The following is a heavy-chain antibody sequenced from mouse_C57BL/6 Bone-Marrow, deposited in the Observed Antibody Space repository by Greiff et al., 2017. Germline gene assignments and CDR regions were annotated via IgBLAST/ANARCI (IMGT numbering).Heavy chain of an antibody. CDR2: IYTGSGTT. CDR3: GGPRAMDY. CDR1: GYSFTSYY. Sequence: VQLQQSGPELVKPGASVKISCKASGYSFTSYYIHWVKQRPGQGLEWIGWIYTGSGTTKYNEKFKGKATLTADTSSSTAYTQLSSLTSEDSAVYYCGGPRAMDYWGQGTSVTVSS. J-gene: IGHJ4*01. V-gene: IGHV1-66*01.